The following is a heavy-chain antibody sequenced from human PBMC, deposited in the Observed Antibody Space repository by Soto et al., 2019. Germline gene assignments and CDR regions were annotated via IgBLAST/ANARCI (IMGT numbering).Heavy chain of an antibody. J-gene: IGHJ5*02. V-gene: IGHV1-69*01. CDR3: TFGVVFANSWSWFDP. D-gene: IGHD3-3*01. CDR1: GGTSKMYS. CDR2: IIPVYGLT. Sequence: QVQLVQSGAEVKKPGSSVKVSCKASGGTSKMYSISWVRQAPGQGLEWMGGIIPVYGLTNYAQKFQGRVTITADESTTTVYLEVSRLGSEDTAVYYCTFGVVFANSWSWFDPWGQGTLVTVSS.